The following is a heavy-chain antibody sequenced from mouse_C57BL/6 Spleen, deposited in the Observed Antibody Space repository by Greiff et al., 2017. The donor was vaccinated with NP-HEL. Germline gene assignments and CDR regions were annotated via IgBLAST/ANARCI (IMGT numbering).Heavy chain of an antibody. CDR1: GYTFTDYE. CDR3: TRRAPHYYGSDY. D-gene: IGHD1-2*01. V-gene: IGHV1-15*01. CDR2: IDPETGGT. J-gene: IGHJ2*01. Sequence: QVQLKESGAELVRPGASVTLSCKASGYTFTDYEMHWVKQTPVHGLEWIGAIDPETGGTAYNQKFKGKAILTADKSSSTAYMELRSLTSEDSAVYYCTRRAPHYYGSDYWGQGTTLTVSS.